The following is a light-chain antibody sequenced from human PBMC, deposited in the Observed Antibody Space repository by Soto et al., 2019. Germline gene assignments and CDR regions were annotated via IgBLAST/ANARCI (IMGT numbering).Light chain of an antibody. J-gene: IGKJ1*01. Sequence: EIVLTQSPGTLSLSPGQRATLSCRASQRISSAFLAWYQQKPGQAPRLLIYGTSTRASGIPDRFTGSGSGTDVTLTISRLEPEDFAVYYCQQYAQTPWTFGQGTKVEV. CDR1: QRISSAF. CDR2: GTS. V-gene: IGKV3-20*01. CDR3: QQYAQTPWT.